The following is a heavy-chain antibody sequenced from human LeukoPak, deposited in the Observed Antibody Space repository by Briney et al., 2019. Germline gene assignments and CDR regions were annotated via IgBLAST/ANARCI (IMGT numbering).Heavy chain of an antibody. CDR1: GGSISSGSYY. V-gene: IGHV4-61*02. CDR3: ARQELLWRIDY. D-gene: IGHD1-26*01. CDR2: IYTSGST. Sequence: ASETLPLTCTVSGGSISSGSYYWSWIRQPAGKGLEWIGRIYTSGSTNYNPSLKSRVTISVDTSKNQFSLKLSSVTAADTAVYYCARQELLWRIDYWGQGTLVTVSS. J-gene: IGHJ4*02.